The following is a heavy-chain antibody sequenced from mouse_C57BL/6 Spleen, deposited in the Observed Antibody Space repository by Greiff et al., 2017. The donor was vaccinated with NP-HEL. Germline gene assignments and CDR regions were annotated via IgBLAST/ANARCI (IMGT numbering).Heavy chain of an antibody. D-gene: IGHD2-3*01. V-gene: IGHV5-15*01. CDR3: ARYNDGYYFMDY. J-gene: IGHJ4*01. CDR1: GFTFSDYG. Sequence: EVQLVESGGGLVQPGGSLKLSCAASGFTFSDYGMAWVRQAPRKGPEWVAFISNLAYSIYYADTVTGRFTISRENAKNTLYLEVSSLRSEDTAMYYCARYNDGYYFMDYWGQGTSVTVSS. CDR2: ISNLAYSI.